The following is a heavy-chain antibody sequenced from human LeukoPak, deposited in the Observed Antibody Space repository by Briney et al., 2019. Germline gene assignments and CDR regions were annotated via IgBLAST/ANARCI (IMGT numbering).Heavy chain of an antibody. CDR1: GGSISSYY. V-gene: IGHV4-59*01. Sequence: TSETLSLTCTVSGGSISSYYWSWIRQPPGKGLEWIGYIYYSGSTNYNPSLKSRVTISVDTSKNQFSLKLSSVTAADTAVYYCSRLEYSSSFDYWGQGTLVTASS. CDR3: SRLEYSSSFDY. J-gene: IGHJ4*02. D-gene: IGHD6-6*01. CDR2: IYYSGST.